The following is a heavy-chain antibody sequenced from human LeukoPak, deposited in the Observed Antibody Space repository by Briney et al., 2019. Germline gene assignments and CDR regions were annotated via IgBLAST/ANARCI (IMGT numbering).Heavy chain of an antibody. CDR3: ARGSDYYYYGMDV. Sequence: SVKVSCEASGGTFSSYAISWVRQAPGQGLEWMGGIIPIFGTANYAQKFQGRVTITADESTSTAYMELSSLRSEDTAVYYCARGSDYYYYGMDVWGQGTTVTVSS. CDR1: GGTFSSYA. CDR2: IIPIFGTA. D-gene: IGHD2-15*01. J-gene: IGHJ6*02. V-gene: IGHV1-69*13.